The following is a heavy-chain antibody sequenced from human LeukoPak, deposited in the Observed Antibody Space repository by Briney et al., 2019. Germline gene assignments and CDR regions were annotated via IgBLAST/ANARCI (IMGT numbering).Heavy chain of an antibody. V-gene: IGHV1-69*06. CDR1: GGTFSSYA. CDR2: IIPIFGTA. J-gene: IGHJ5*02. Sequence: SVKVSCKASGGTFSSYAISWVRQAPGQGLEWMGGIIPIFGTANYAQKFQGRVTITADKSTSTAYMELSSLRSEDTAVYYCARGVTMVRGVIIKGWFDPWGQGTLVTVSS. CDR3: ARGVTMVRGVIIKGWFDP. D-gene: IGHD3-10*01.